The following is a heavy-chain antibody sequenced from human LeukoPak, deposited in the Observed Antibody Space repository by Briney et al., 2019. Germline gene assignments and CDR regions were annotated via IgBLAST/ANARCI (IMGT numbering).Heavy chain of an antibody. V-gene: IGHV3-7*03. Sequence: GGSLRLSCAASGFTFSNYWMSWVRQAPGKGLEWVANIKQHASEKYYVDSVKGRFTISRDDAKNSLYLQMTSLRAEDTAVYYCASLRESFWIPEFDYWGQGTLVTVSS. D-gene: IGHD1-1*01. CDR3: ASLRESFWIPEFDY. CDR1: GFTFSNYW. J-gene: IGHJ4*02. CDR2: IKQHASEK.